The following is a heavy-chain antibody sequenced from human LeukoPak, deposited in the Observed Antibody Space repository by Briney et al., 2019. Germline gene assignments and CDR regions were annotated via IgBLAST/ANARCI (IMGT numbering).Heavy chain of an antibody. J-gene: IGHJ4*02. CDR2: IYYSGST. V-gene: IGHV4-31*03. D-gene: IGHD2-15*01. Sequence: SETLSLTCTVSGGSISSGGYYWSWIRQHPGKGLEWIGYIYYSGSTYYNPSLKSRVTISVDTSKNQFSLKLSSVTAADTAVYYCARVSPHLDIVVVVAASVEYYFDYWGQGTLVTVSS. CDR3: ARVSPHLDIVVVVAASVEYYFDY. CDR1: GGSISSGGYY.